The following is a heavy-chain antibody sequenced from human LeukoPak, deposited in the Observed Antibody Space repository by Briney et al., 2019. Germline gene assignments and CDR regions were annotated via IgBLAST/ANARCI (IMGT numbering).Heavy chain of an antibody. CDR1: GFTFSTYW. J-gene: IGHJ4*02. CDR3: ARDSAGNDY. CDR2: IKQDGNEK. V-gene: IGHV3-7*01. D-gene: IGHD6-13*01. Sequence: GGSLRLSCAASGFTFSTYWMSWVRQAPGKGLEWVANIKQDGNEKYYVDSVKGRFTISRDNAKNSLYLQMNSLRAEDTAMYYCARDSAGNDYWGQGTLVTVSS.